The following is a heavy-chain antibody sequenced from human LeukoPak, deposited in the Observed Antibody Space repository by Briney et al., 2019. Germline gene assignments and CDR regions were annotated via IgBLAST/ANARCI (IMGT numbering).Heavy chain of an antibody. V-gene: IGHV3-15*01. CDR1: GFTFSNAW. CDR3: VRFPY. J-gene: IGHJ4*02. CDR2: IRTRTDGGPT. Sequence: KTGGSLRLSCAASGFTFSNAWLSWVRQAPGKGLEWVGRIRTRTDGGPTEYAAPVKGRFTISRDDSKNTLYLQMNSLKIEDTAVYYCVRFPYWGQGTLVTVSS. D-gene: IGHD6-6*01.